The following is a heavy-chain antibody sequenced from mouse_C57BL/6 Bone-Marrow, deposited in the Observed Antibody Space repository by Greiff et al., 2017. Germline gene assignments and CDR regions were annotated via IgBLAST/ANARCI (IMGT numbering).Heavy chain of an antibody. CDR1: GYTFTSYG. J-gene: IGHJ3*01. D-gene: IGHD1-3*01. CDR3: ATWGNKVYSPFAY. Sequence: VQLQESGAELARPGASVKLSCKASGYTFTSYGISWVKQRTGQGLEWIGEIYPRSGNTYYNEKFKGKATLTADKSSSTAYMELRSLTSEDSAVYFCATWGNKVYSPFAYWGQGTLVTVSA. V-gene: IGHV1-81*01. CDR2: IYPRSGNT.